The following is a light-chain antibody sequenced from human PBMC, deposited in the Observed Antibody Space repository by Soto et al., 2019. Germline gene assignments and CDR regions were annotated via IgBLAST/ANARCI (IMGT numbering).Light chain of an antibody. Sequence: QSALTQPPSVSEAPGQRVTISCTGSSSNIGAGYEAHWYQQVPGTAPKLLIYENNNRPSGVPDRFSGSKSGTSASRAITGLQAEDEAEYYCQAYDSSLSGYVFGTGTKLTVL. J-gene: IGLJ1*01. CDR2: ENN. CDR1: SSNIGAGYE. V-gene: IGLV1-40*01. CDR3: QAYDSSLSGYV.